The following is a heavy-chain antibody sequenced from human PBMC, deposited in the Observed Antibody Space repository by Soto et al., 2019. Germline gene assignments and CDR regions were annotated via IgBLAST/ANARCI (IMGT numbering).Heavy chain of an antibody. Sequence: QVHHVQSGAEEKNPGASVRVSCKASGYTFTNYLMHWVRQAPGQGLEWMGWINTGNGNTRYSWRFQGRVTITSDTSATTTYMQLSNLQSEDTAVYYCARKATMGSGYLLDYWGQGTLVTVSS. D-gene: IGHD3-22*01. CDR1: GYTFTNYL. CDR3: ARKATMGSGYLLDY. J-gene: IGHJ4*02. V-gene: IGHV1-3*04. CDR2: INTGNGNT.